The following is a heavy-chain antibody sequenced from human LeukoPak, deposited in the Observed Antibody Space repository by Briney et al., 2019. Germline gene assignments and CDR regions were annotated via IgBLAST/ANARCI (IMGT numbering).Heavy chain of an antibody. CDR1: GFTFRNSA. Sequence: GGSLRLSCAASGFTFRNSAMSWVRQAPGTGLEWVSSIGGHVHSTYYADSVIGRFTISRDDSKNTRYLQMNSLRANDTAIYYCANHRTPDRYHWNYFDYWGQGTLVTVSS. J-gene: IGHJ4*02. V-gene: IGHV3-23*01. CDR3: ANHRTPDRYHWNYFDY. D-gene: IGHD1-20*01. CDR2: IGGHVHST.